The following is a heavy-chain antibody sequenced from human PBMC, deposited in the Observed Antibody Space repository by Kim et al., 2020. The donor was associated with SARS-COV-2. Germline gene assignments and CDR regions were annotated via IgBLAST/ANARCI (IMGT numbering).Heavy chain of an antibody. V-gene: IGHV4-34*01. D-gene: IGHD3-16*01. CDR1: GGSFSGYY. CDR2: INHSGST. J-gene: IGHJ1*01. Sequence: SETLSLTCAVYGGSFSGYYWSWIRQPPGKGLEWIGEINHSGSTNYNPSLKSRVTISVDTSKNQFSLKLSSVTAADTAVYYCARGGEDGGFQRWGQGTLVTVSS. CDR3: ARGGEDGGFQR.